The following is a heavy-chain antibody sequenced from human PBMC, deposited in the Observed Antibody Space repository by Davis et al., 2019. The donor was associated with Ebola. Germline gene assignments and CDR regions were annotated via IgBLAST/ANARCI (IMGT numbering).Heavy chain of an antibody. CDR1: GFVFSSYV. J-gene: IGHJ5*01. V-gene: IGHV3-23*01. D-gene: IGHD3-22*01. Sequence: GGSLRLSCTASGFVFSSYVMTWVRQAPGKGLEWVSAISGSGGSTYYADSVKGRFTISRDNSKNTLYLQMNSLRPDDTAMYYCARDGGIEVLNWFDPWGRGTLVTVSS. CDR2: ISGSGGST. CDR3: ARDGGIEVLNWFDP.